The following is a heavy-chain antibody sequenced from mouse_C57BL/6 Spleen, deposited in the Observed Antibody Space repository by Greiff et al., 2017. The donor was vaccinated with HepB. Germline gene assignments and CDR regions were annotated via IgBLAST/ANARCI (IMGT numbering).Heavy chain of an antibody. CDR3: ARSGEYGAMDY. CDR1: GYTFTDYY. CDR2: INPNNGGT. Sequence: VQLQQSGPELVKPGASVKISCKASGYTFTDYYMNWVKQSHGKSLEWIGDINPNNGGTSYNQKFKGKATLTVDKSSSTAYMELRSLTSEDSAVYYCARSGEYGAMDYWGQGTSVTVSS. J-gene: IGHJ4*01. V-gene: IGHV1-26*01. D-gene: IGHD1-2*01.